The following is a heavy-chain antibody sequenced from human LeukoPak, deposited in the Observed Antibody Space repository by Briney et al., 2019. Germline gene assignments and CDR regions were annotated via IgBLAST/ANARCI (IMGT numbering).Heavy chain of an antibody. Sequence: SETLSLTCTVSGGSISSSSYYWGWIRQPPGKGLEWIGSIYYSGSTYYNPSLKSRVTISVDTSKNQFSLKLSSVTAADTAVYYCARHIGGNIGEWLIYRPKADAFDIWGQGTMVTVSS. V-gene: IGHV4-39*01. J-gene: IGHJ3*02. CDR2: IYYSGST. CDR3: ARHIGGNIGEWLIYRPKADAFDI. D-gene: IGHD3-3*01. CDR1: GGSISSSSYY.